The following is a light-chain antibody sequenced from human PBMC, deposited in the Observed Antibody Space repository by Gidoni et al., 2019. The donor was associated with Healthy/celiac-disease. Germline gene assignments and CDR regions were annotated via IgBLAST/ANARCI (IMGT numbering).Light chain of an antibody. V-gene: IGKV1-39*01. CDR3: QQSYSTPPYT. Sequence: DIQMTQSPSSLSASVGDRVTITCRASQSISSYLNWYQQKPGKAPKLLIYAASSLQSVVPSRFSGSGSGTDFTLTISSLQPEDFATYYCQQSYSTPPYTFXQXTKLEIK. CDR1: QSISSY. J-gene: IGKJ2*01. CDR2: AAS.